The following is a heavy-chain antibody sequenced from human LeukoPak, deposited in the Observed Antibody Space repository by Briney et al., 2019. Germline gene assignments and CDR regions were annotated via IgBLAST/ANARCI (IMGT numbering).Heavy chain of an antibody. CDR2: IRYDGSNK. CDR1: GFTFSSYG. D-gene: IGHD3-3*01. J-gene: IGHJ6*04. CDR3: AKEGDDYDFWSGPDV. Sequence: GGSLRLSCAASGFTFSSYGMHWVRQAPGKGLEGVAFIRYDGSNKYYADSVKGRFTISRDNSKNTLYLQMNSLRAEDTAVYYCAKEGDDYDFWSGPDVWGKGTTVTVSS. V-gene: IGHV3-30*02.